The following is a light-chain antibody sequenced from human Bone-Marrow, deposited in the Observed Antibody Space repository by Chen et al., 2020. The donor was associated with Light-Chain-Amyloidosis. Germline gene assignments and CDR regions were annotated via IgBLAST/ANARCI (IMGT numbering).Light chain of an antibody. CDR3: QQYHSLPLT. J-gene: IGKJ4*01. Sequence: TQMTQSPSSLSASVGDRVTITCQASQDISNYLNWYQQKPGKAPNLLISDAFNLETGVPSRFSGSGFGTDFSLSITSLQPEDIATYYCQQYHSLPLTFGGGIKVEI. V-gene: IGKV1-33*01. CDR1: QDISNY. CDR2: DAF.